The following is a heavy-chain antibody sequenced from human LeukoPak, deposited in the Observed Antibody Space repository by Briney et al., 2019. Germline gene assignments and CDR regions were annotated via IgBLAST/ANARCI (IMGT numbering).Heavy chain of an antibody. CDR1: GGSISSSSYY. J-gene: IGHJ4*02. CDR3: ARVRNSGTYSAGYFDY. D-gene: IGHD3-10*01. V-gene: IGHV4-39*07. Sequence: SETLSLTCTVSGGSISSSSYYWGWIRQPPGKGLEWIGSIYYSGSTYYNPSLKSRVTISVDTSKNQFSLKLNSVTAADTAVYYCARVRNSGTYSAGYFDYWGQGTLVTVSS. CDR2: IYYSGST.